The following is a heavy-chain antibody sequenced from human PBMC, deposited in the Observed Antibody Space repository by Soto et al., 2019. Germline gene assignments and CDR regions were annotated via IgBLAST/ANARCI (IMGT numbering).Heavy chain of an antibody. J-gene: IGHJ4*02. D-gene: IGHD4-17*01. CDR3: ARDSSGVTTYFDS. CDR2: IWYDGSKK. Sequence: QVQLVESGGGVVQPGRSLRLSCAASGFSFRSNGMHWVRQAPGKGLEWEAVIWYDGSKKYYADSVKGRFTISRDNSKNTMYLEMNSLRAEDTAVYYCARDSSGVTTYFDSWGQGSLVTVSS. V-gene: IGHV3-33*01. CDR1: GFSFRSNG.